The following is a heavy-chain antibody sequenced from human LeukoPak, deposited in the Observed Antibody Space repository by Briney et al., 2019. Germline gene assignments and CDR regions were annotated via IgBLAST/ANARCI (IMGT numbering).Heavy chain of an antibody. CDR2: INHSGST. Sequence: SDTLSLTCAVYGGSFSGYYWSWIRQPPGKGLEWIREINHSGSTDYNPSLKSRVTISVDTSKNQFSLKLNSVTAADTAVYYCAKSPTALVRGGYYFDNWGQGTLVTVSS. CDR3: AKSPTALVRGGYYFDN. CDR1: GGSFSGYY. V-gene: IGHV4-34*01. J-gene: IGHJ4*02. D-gene: IGHD6-6*01.